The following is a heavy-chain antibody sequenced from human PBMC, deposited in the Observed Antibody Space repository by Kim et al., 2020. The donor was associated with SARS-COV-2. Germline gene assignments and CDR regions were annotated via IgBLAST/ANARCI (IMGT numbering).Heavy chain of an antibody. V-gene: IGHV3-30*02. CDR3: AKDYYDSSGYYSPYFDY. D-gene: IGHD3-22*01. J-gene: IGHJ4*02. Sequence: VKGRFTISRDNSKNTLYLQMNSLRAEDTAVYYCAKDYYDSSGYYSPYFDYWGQGTLVTVSS.